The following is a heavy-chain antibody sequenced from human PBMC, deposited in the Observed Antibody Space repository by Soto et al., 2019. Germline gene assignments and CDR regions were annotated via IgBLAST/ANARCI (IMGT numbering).Heavy chain of an antibody. V-gene: IGHV4-59*02. Sequence: SETLSLTCSFSGDSVTSHYLTWIRQSPEKGLEWIGYMHYTGFSHYNPSLKSRLTISVDTSKSHFSLELRSVTAADTAVYYCARARGHPYRYCSGDQCYSPYFDYWGQGTLVTVSS. D-gene: IGHD2-15*01. J-gene: IGHJ4*02. CDR1: GDSVTSHY. CDR3: ARARGHPYRYCSGDQCYSPYFDY. CDR2: MHYTGFS.